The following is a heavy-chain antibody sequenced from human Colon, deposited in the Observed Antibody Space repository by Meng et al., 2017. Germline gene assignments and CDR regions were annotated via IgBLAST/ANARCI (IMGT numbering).Heavy chain of an antibody. V-gene: IGHV3-72*01. CDR2: STNKANSYIT. Sequence: GESLKISCAASGFTFSDHYMDWVRQAPGKGLEWVGRSTNKANSYITEYAASVKGRFTISRDDSKDSLYLQMNSLKTEDTAVYYCARLKGNYGDWGQGPL. CDR1: GFTFSDHY. CDR3: ARLKGNYGD. J-gene: IGHJ4*02. D-gene: IGHD4-17*01.